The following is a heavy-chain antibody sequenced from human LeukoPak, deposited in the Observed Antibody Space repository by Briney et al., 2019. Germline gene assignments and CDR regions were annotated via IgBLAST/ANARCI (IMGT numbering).Heavy chain of an antibody. D-gene: IGHD2-15*01. V-gene: IGHV4-59*11. CDR1: GVSISSLH. J-gene: IGHJ5*02. CDR3: ARTGGYCSGGSCYPGWFDP. Sequence: SETLSLTCTVSGVSISSLHWAWIRQPPGKGLEWIGYVYYSDNANNNPSLKSRVTISVDTSKNQFSLKLSSVTAADTAVYYCARTGGYCSGGSCYPGWFDPWGQGTLVTVSS. CDR2: VYYSDNA.